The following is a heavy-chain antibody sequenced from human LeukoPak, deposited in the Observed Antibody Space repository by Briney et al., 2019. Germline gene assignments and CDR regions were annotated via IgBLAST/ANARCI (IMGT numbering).Heavy chain of an antibody. D-gene: IGHD5-24*01. Sequence: GGSLSLSCAASGFTVSNNYLAWVRQAPGKGLGWVSAIYSGGSTYYTDSVKGRFTISRDNSKNTLYLQMNSLRADDTAVYYCARSRDGYNGLFDPWGQGTLVTVSS. CDR2: IYSGGST. CDR3: ARSRDGYNGLFDP. V-gene: IGHV3-53*01. CDR1: GFTVSNNY. J-gene: IGHJ5*02.